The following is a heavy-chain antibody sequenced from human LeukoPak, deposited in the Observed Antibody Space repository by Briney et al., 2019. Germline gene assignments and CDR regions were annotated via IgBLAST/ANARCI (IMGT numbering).Heavy chain of an antibody. J-gene: IGHJ4*02. CDR1: GYTFTSYG. D-gene: IGHD2-15*01. CDR2: ISAYNGNT. Sequence: ASVKVSCKASGYTFTSYGISWVRQAPGQGLEWMGWISAYNGNTNYAQKLQGRVTMTTDTSTSTAYMELRSLRSDDTAVYYCARDYSCSGGSCYSSFVDYWGQGTLVTVSP. CDR3: ARDYSCSGGSCYSSFVDY. V-gene: IGHV1-18*04.